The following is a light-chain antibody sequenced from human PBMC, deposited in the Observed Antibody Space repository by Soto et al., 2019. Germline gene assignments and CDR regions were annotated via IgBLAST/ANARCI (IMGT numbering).Light chain of an antibody. CDR1: QSVSSSY. Sequence: EIVLTQSPGTLSLSPGERATLSCRASQSVSSSYLAWYQQKPGQAPRLLIYGASSRATGIPDRFSGSGSGTDFTLTISRLEPEEFAVYYCQQYDSSPPYTFGQGTKLEIK. CDR3: QQYDSSPPYT. J-gene: IGKJ2*01. V-gene: IGKV3-20*01. CDR2: GAS.